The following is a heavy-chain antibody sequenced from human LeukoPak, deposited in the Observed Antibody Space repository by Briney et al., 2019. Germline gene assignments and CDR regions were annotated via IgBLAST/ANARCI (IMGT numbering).Heavy chain of an antibody. Sequence: PSETLSLTCTVSGGSISSSDYFWAWVRQPPGKGLEWIGSFSYGGNTYYNPSLRSRVTMSVDTSKNQFSLKLSSVAAADTAVYYCARDTSGYKGPHFDYWGQGTLVTVSS. V-gene: IGHV4-39*02. D-gene: IGHD3-3*01. J-gene: IGHJ4*02. CDR1: GGSISSSDYF. CDR2: FSYGGNT. CDR3: ARDTSGYKGPHFDY.